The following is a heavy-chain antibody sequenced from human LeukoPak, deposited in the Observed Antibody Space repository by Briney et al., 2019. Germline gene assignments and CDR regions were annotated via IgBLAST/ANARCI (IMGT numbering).Heavy chain of an antibody. Sequence: SVKVSCKASGGTFSSYAISWVRQAPGQGLEWMGGIIPIFGTANYAQKFQGRVTITTDESTSTAYMELSSLRSEDTAVYYCARGADYYDSSGYYHYWGQGTLVTVSS. J-gene: IGHJ4*02. V-gene: IGHV1-69*05. D-gene: IGHD3-22*01. CDR2: IIPIFGTA. CDR3: ARGADYYDSSGYYHY. CDR1: GGTFSSYA.